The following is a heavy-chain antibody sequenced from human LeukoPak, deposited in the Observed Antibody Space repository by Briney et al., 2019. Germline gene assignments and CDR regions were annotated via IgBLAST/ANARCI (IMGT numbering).Heavy chain of an antibody. J-gene: IGHJ4*02. CDR3: AKPRLRYFDWLSSLDY. CDR1: GFTFSSYS. CDR2: ISSSSGYI. V-gene: IGHV3-21*01. D-gene: IGHD3-9*01. Sequence: GGSLRLSCAASGFTFSSYSMNWLRQAPGKGLEWVSSISSSSGYIHYADSVKGRFTISRDNAKNSLYLQMNSLRAEDTAVYYCAKPRLRYFDWLSSLDYWGQGTLVTVSS.